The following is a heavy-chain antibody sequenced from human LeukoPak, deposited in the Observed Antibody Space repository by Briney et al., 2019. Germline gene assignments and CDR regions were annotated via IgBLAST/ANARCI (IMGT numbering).Heavy chain of an antibody. CDR2: ISYDGSNK. CDR1: GFTFSSYG. Sequence: PGGSLRLSCAASGFTFSSYGMHWVRQAPGKGLEWVAVISYDGSNKYYADSVKDRFTISRDNSKNTLYLQMNSLRAEDTAVYYCAKGRGYSYGQFDYWGQGTLVTVSS. CDR3: AKGRGYSYGQFDY. J-gene: IGHJ4*02. D-gene: IGHD5-18*01. V-gene: IGHV3-30*18.